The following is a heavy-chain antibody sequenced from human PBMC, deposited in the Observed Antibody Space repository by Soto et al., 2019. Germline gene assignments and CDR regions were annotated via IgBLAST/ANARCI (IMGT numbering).Heavy chain of an antibody. J-gene: IGHJ4*02. D-gene: IGHD2-15*01. CDR2: IFYSGST. Sequence: PSETLSLTCTVSVVSINTNNYYWGWVRQPPGKGLEWIGNIFYSGSTFYNPSLRSRLTISVDTSKNQFSLRLNSVTAADAAVYYCAGFVVPASRNTGFDYWGQGTLVTVSS. V-gene: IGHV4-39*01. CDR1: VVSINTNNYY. CDR3: AGFVVPASRNTGFDY.